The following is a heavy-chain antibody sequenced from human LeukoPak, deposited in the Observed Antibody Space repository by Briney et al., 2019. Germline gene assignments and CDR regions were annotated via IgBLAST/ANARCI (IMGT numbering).Heavy chain of an antibody. CDR3: ARDGVAMVTPYYYYYYMDV. CDR1: GYTFTSYA. CDR2: ISAYNGNT. V-gene: IGHV1-18*01. J-gene: IGHJ6*03. Sequence: GASVKVSCKASGYTFTSYAMNWVRQAPGQGLEWMGWISAYNGNTNYAQKLQGRVTMTTDTSTSTAYMELRSLRSDDTAVYYCARDGVAMVTPYYYYYYMDVWGKGTTVTISS. D-gene: IGHD5-18*01.